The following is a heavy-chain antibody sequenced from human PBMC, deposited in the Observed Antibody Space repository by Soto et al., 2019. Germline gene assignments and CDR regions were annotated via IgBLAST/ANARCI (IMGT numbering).Heavy chain of an antibody. CDR3: ARGLPTPIRIFGVVRFDP. V-gene: IGHV4-34*01. CDR1: GGSFSGYY. CDR2: INHSGST. Sequence: SETLSLTCAVYGGSFSGYYWSWIRQPPGKGLEWIGEINHSGSTNYNPSLKSRVTISVDTSKNQFSLKLSSVTAADTAVYYCARGLPTPIRIFGVVRFDPWGQGTLVTVSS. D-gene: IGHD3-3*02. J-gene: IGHJ5*02.